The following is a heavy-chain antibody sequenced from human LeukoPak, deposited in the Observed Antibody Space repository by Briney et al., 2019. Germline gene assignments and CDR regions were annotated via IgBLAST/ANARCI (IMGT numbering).Heavy chain of an antibody. Sequence: GGSLRLSCAASGITFSSYSMNWVRQAPGKGLEWVSSITRSGTYIFYADSVKGRFTISRDNSKNSLYLQMDSLGPEDTAVYYCARDPYSGSYGNEYYYYMDVWGKGTTVTISS. CDR1: GITFSSYS. CDR2: ITRSGTYI. CDR3: ARDPYSGSYGNEYYYYMDV. V-gene: IGHV3-21*01. D-gene: IGHD1-26*01. J-gene: IGHJ6*03.